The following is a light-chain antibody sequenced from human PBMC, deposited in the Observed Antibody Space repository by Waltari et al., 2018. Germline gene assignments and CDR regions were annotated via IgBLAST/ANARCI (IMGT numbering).Light chain of an antibody. V-gene: IGKV3-20*01. CDR1: QRVGSSS. CDR3: QQHGTLPAT. J-gene: IGKJ1*01. Sequence: EIVLTQSPGTESLSPGERVTLSCRASQRVGSSSLAWYQQKPGQAPRLVIYRASRRATGIPDRFSGSGSGTDFSLTISRLEPEDFAVYYCQQHGTLPATFGQGTKVEIK. CDR2: RAS.